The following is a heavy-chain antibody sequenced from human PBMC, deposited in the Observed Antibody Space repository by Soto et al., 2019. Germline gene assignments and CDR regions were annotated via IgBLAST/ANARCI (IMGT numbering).Heavy chain of an antibody. CDR1: GYTFSNYG. D-gene: IGHD2-2*01. J-gene: IGHJ5*02. Sequence: VASVKVSCKTSGYTFSNYGITWVRQAPGQPLEWLGWISLYSDGTNYAQKFQGRVSMTTDTPTTTAYMELGRLRSDDTAVYYCARVVPGAEAWFGPWGQGTLVTVSS. CDR3: ARVVPGAEAWFGP. CDR2: ISLYSDGT. V-gene: IGHV1-18*01.